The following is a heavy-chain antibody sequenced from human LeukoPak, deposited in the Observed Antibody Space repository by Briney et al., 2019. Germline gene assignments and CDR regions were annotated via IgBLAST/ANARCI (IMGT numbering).Heavy chain of an antibody. V-gene: IGHV1-2*02. CDR1: GYIFTGYY. CDR2: INPNSGGT. Sequence: ASLKVSCKASGYIFTGYYMHSVRQAPRQGLEWVGWINPNSGGTNYAKKFQRRVTMNRHTSISTAYMELSRLRSDDTAVYCCARDVPETYCSSTSCYAAGWFDPWGQGTLVTVSS. D-gene: IGHD2-2*01. J-gene: IGHJ5*02. CDR3: ARDVPETYCSSTSCYAAGWFDP.